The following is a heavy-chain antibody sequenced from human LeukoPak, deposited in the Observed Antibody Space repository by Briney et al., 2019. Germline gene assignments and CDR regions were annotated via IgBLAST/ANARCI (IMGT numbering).Heavy chain of an antibody. CDR2: IYPGDSDT. Sequence: GESLKISCKGSGYSFTSYWIGWVRQMPGKGLEWVGIIYPGDSDTRYSPSFQGQVTISADKSISTAYLQWSSLKASDTAMYYCARPQASGGYCSGGSCYIIWGQGTMVTVSS. CDR1: GYSFTSYW. D-gene: IGHD2-15*01. CDR3: ARPQASGGYCSGGSCYII. V-gene: IGHV5-51*01. J-gene: IGHJ3*02.